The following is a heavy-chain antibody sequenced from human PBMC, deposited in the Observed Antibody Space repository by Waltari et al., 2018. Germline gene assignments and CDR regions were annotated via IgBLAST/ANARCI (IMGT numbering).Heavy chain of an antibody. CDR3: ASSTYQLLSYYYYYMDV. Sequence: QVQLQESGPGLVKPSQTLSLTCTVSGGSISSGGYYWSWIRQHPGKGLEWIGYIYYSGGTYYTPSRKSRVTISVDTSKNQFSLKLSSVTAADTAVYYCASSTYQLLSYYYYYMDVWGKGTTVTVSS. CDR2: IYYSGGT. J-gene: IGHJ6*03. D-gene: IGHD2-2*01. V-gene: IGHV4-31*03. CDR1: GGSISSGGYY.